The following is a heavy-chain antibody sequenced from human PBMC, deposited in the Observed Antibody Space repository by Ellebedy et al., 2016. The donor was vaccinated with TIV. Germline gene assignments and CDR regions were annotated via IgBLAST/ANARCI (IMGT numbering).Heavy chain of an antibody. J-gene: IGHJ4*02. CDR2: ISGSGGST. D-gene: IGHD5-18*01. CDR3: AKVVDTAMVGDLDY. Sequence: GGSLRLXCAASGFTFSSYAMSWVRQAPGKGLEWVSAISGSGGSTYYADSVKGRFTISRDNSKNTLYLQMNSLRAEDTAVYYCAKVVDTAMVGDLDYWGQGTLVTVSS. CDR1: GFTFSSYA. V-gene: IGHV3-23*01.